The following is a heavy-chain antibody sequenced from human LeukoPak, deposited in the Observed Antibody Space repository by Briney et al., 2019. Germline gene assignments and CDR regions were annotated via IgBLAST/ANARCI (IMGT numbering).Heavy chain of an antibody. CDR3: ARDDYGSGSYSPNYYYYYGMDV. Sequence: GGSLRLSCAASGFTVSDNYMSWVRQAPGKGLEWVSIIYSGGSTYYADSVKGRFTISRDISKNTFYLQMNSLRAEDTAVYYCARDDYGSGSYSPNYYYYYGMDVWGQGTTVTVSS. D-gene: IGHD3-10*01. CDR2: IYSGGST. V-gene: IGHV3-66*01. J-gene: IGHJ6*02. CDR1: GFTVSDNY.